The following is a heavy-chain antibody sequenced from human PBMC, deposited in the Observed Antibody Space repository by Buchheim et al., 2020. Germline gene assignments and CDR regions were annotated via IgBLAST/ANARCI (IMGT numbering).Heavy chain of an antibody. Sequence: EVQLVESGGGLVQPGGSLRLSCAASGFTFSSYEMNWVRQAPGKGLEWVSYISSSGSTIYYADSVKGRFTISRDNAKTSLFLQMNSLRGEDTAIYFCARCRGPGTPYYYDMDLWGQGTT. V-gene: IGHV3-48*03. CDR1: GFTFSSYE. D-gene: IGHD2-15*01. J-gene: IGHJ6*02. CDR3: ARCRGPGTPYYYDMDL. CDR2: ISSSGSTI.